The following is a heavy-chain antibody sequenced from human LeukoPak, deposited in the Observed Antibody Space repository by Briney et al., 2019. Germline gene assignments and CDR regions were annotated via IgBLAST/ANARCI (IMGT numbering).Heavy chain of an antibody. CDR3: AKSGPTGMGYDNNYYGVDV. CDR1: GFTFSNYG. V-gene: IGHV3-30*18. J-gene: IGHJ6*02. CDR2: ISFDGTHK. D-gene: IGHD2-8*01. Sequence: GGSLRLSCAASGFTFSNYGMHWVRQAPGRGLEWVALISFDGTHKYSIDSVKGRFTISRDNSKNTLYLQMNSLRAEDTAIYYCAKSGPTGMGYDNNYYGVDVWGQGTTVIVSS.